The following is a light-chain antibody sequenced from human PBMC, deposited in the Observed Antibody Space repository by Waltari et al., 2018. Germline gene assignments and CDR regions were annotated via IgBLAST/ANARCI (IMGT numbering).Light chain of an antibody. J-gene: IGLJ3*02. CDR3: SSYTTSNTWV. V-gene: IGLV2-14*03. CDR2: AVN. Sequence: QSALTPPASVSGSPGQSIHISCTGTSSAVGVNTYVSWYQPHPGKAPTLMIYAVNKRPSGVSDRFSGSRSGNTASLTISGLQAEDEADYYCSSYTTSNTWVFGGGTKLTVL. CDR1: SSAVGVNTY.